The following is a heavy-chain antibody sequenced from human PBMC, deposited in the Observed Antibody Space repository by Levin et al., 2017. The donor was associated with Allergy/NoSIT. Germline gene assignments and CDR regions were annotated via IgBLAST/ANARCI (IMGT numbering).Heavy chain of an antibody. CDR1: GFTFNNYA. CDR2: IINSGVGT. J-gene: IGHJ4*02. V-gene: IGHV3-23*01. Sequence: GESLKISCAASGFTFNNYAMSWVRQAPGKGLEWVSAIINSGVGTYYADSVKGRFTTPRDNSKNTMYLQMNSLRAEDTAVYFCAKDAIRGSDQPYYFDYWGQGTLVTASS. CDR3: AKDAIRGSDQPYYFDY. D-gene: IGHD6-19*01.